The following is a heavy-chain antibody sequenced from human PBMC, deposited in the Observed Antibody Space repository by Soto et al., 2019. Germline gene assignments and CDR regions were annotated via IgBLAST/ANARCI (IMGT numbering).Heavy chain of an antibody. CDR1: QFTFSNFV. V-gene: IGHV3-23*01. Sequence: PGGSLRLSCTGSQFTFSNFVMSWVRQVPGKGLEWLSCITASGGSTYYADSVKGRFSVSRDNPKNTLYLQLNSLEAEDTAVYHCAVHLGQNYYTLDVWGQGTTVTVSS. CDR3: AVHLGQNYYTLDV. CDR2: ITASGGST. J-gene: IGHJ6*02.